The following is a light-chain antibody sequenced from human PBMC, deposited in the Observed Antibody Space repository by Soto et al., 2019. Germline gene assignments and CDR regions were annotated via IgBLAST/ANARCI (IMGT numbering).Light chain of an antibody. CDR3: CSYAGSSTFVV. Sequence: QSVLTQPASVSGSPGQSITISCTGTSSDVGSYNLVSWYQQHPGKAPKLMSYEVSKRPSGVSNRFSGSKSGNTASLTISGLQAEDEGDYCCCSYAGSSTFVVFGGGTKLTVL. V-gene: IGLV2-23*02. J-gene: IGLJ2*01. CDR2: EVS. CDR1: SSDVGSYNL.